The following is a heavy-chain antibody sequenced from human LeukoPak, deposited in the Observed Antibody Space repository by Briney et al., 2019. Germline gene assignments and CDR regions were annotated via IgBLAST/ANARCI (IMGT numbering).Heavy chain of an antibody. CDR1: GYTFTGYY. Sequence: ASVKVSCKASGYTFTGYYMHWVRQAPGQGLEWMGWINPNSGGTNYAQKFQGWVTMTRDTSISTAYMELSRLRSDDTAVYYCATGELRWGNWFDPWGQGTLVTVSS. CDR3: ATGELRWGNWFDP. V-gene: IGHV1-2*04. CDR2: INPNSGGT. D-gene: IGHD1-7*01. J-gene: IGHJ5*02.